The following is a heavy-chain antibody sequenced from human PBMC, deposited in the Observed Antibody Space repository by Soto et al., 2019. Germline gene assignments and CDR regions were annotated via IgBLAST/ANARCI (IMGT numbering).Heavy chain of an antibody. CDR1: GFTFSSYW. D-gene: IGHD4-4*01. Sequence: PXGSLRLSCAASGFTFSSYWMHWVRQAPGKGLVWVSRINSDGSSTSYADSVKGRFTISRDNAKNTLYLQMNSLRAEDTAVYYCARTNSNYGIDYWGQGTLVTVSS. J-gene: IGHJ4*02. CDR3: ARTNSNYGIDY. V-gene: IGHV3-74*01. CDR2: INSDGSST.